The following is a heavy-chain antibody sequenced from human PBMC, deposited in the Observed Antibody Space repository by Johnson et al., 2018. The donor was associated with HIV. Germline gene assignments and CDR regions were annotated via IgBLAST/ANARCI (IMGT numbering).Heavy chain of an antibody. CDR1: GFTFSDYY. CDR2: ISSSGSSK. V-gene: IGHV3-11*04. D-gene: IGHD2-2*01. CDR3: AREDCSSTRCSDWDSAFDI. Sequence: QVQLVESGGGLVKPGGSLRLSCAASGFTFSDYYMNWIRQAPGKGLEWVSAISSSGSSKYYTDSVEGRFTISRDNAKNSLFLQMNSLRAGDTAVYYCAREDCSSTRCSDWDSAFDIWGQGTMVTVSS. J-gene: IGHJ3*02.